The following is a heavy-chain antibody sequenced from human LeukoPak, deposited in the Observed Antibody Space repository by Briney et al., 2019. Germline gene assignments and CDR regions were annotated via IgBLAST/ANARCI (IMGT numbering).Heavy chain of an antibody. CDR1: GFTFTNYW. CDR3: ARGPH. J-gene: IGHJ4*02. Sequence: GRSLRLSCAASGFTFTNYWMSWVRQAPGKGLEWVASIKEGGSEKYYVDSVKGRFTISRDNAKNSVYLQMNSLRTEDTAVYYCARGPHWGQGTLVTVSS. V-gene: IGHV3-7*01. CDR2: IKEGGSEK.